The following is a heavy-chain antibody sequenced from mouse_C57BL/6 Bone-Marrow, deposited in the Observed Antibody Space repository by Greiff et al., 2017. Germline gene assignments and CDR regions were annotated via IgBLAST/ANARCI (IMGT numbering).Heavy chain of an antibody. CDR2: ISNGGGST. J-gene: IGHJ4*01. CDR1: GFTFSDYY. CDR3: ARHLGAMDY. D-gene: IGHD3-3*01. V-gene: IGHV5-12*01. Sequence: EVQLVESGGGLVQPGGSLKLSCAASGFTFSDYYMYWVRQTPEKRLEWVAYISNGGGSTYYPDTVKGRFTISRDNAKTTLYLQMSRLKSEDKALYDCARHLGAMDYWGQGTSLTVSS.